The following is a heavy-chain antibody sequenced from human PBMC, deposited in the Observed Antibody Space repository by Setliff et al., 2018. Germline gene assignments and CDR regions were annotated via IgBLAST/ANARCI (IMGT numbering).Heavy chain of an antibody. V-gene: IGHV1-8*03. CDR1: GYTFTSYD. CDR3: ARGLGSYYYYYMGV. D-gene: IGHD7-27*01. Sequence: ASVKVSCKASGYTFTSYDINWVRQATGQGLEWMGWMNPNSGNTGYAQKFQGRVTITRNTSISTAYMELSSLRSEDTAVYYCARGLGSYYYYYMGVWGKGTTVTVSS. CDR2: MNPNSGNT. J-gene: IGHJ6*03.